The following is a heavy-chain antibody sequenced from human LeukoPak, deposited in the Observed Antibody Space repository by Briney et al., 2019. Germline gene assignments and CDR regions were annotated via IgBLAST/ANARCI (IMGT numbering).Heavy chain of an antibody. J-gene: IGHJ5*02. CDR1: GGSISSGSYY. V-gene: IGHV4-61*02. D-gene: IGHD3-10*01. Sequence: SQTLSLTCTVSGGSISSGSYYWSWIRQPAGKGLEWIGRIYTSGSTNYNPSPKSRVTISVDTSKNQFSLKLSSVTAADTAVYYCARDAAVHYYGSGEGWFDPWGQGTLVTVSS. CDR2: IYTSGST. CDR3: ARDAAVHYYGSGEGWFDP.